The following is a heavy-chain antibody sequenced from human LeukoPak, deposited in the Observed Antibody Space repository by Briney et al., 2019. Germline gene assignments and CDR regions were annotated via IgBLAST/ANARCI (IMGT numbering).Heavy chain of an antibody. CDR2: INPNSGGT. J-gene: IGHJ1*01. D-gene: IGHD5-18*01. Sequence: ASVKVSCKASGYTFTDYYIHWVRQAPGQGLEWMGWINPNSGGTNYAQKFQGRVTMTRDTSISTAYMELSRLRSDDTAVYYCAGGYSYGNGYFQHWGQGTLVTVSS. CDR1: GYTFTDYY. V-gene: IGHV1-2*02. CDR3: AGGYSYGNGYFQH.